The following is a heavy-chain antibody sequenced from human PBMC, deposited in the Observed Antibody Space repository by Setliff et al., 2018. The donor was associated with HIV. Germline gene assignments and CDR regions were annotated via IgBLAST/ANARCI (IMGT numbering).Heavy chain of an antibody. CDR2: IYNTGGT. Sequence: PPETLSLTCTVTGGSISSGGFYWTWIRQHPGKGLEWIGYIYNTGGTYHSPSLESRVTISIDKSKNQFSLKLSSVTAADTAVYYCARRDGYSYGFYFDYWGQGTLVTVSS. J-gene: IGHJ4*02. D-gene: IGHD5-18*01. CDR3: ARRDGYSYGFYFDY. CDR1: GGSISSGGFY. V-gene: IGHV4-31*03.